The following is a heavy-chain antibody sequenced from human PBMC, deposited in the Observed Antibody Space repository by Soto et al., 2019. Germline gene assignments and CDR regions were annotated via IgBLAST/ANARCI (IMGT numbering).Heavy chain of an antibody. CDR2: IYYSGST. V-gene: IGHV4-61*08. CDR1: GGSISSGGYS. J-gene: IGHJ4*02. CDR3: ARNYGDYVDY. Sequence: PSETLSLTCAVSGGSISSGGYSWSWIRQPPGKGLECIGYIYYSGSTNYNPSLKSRVTISVDTSKNQFSLKLSSVTAADTAVYYCARNYGDYVDYWGQGTLVTVSS. D-gene: IGHD4-17*01.